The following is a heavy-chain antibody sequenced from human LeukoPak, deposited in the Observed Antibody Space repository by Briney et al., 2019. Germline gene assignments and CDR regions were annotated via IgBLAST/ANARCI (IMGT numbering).Heavy chain of an antibody. V-gene: IGHV1-2*02. CDR1: GYTFTGYF. CDR2: IIPNSGGT. CDR3: ASTAGSDAVGEYFQH. D-gene: IGHD2-21*02. J-gene: IGHJ1*01. Sequence: ASVKVSCKASGYTFTGYFMHWVRQAPGQGLEGMGWIIPNSGGTSYAQRLQGRVTMTRDTSISTAYLELSRLRSDDTAVYYCASTAGSDAVGEYFQHWGQGTLVTVSS.